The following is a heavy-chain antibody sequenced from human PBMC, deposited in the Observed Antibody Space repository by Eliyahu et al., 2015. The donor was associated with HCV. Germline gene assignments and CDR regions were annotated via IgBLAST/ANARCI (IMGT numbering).Heavy chain of an antibody. V-gene: IGHV3-33*01. CDR3: ASYYDGSGFH. CDR2: IWYDGSKE. CDR1: GFTFSNYG. J-gene: IGHJ4*02. D-gene: IGHD3-22*01. Sequence: QVHLVESGGGVFQPGRSLRLSCAASGFTFSNYGMHWVRQAPGKGLEWVAVIWYDGSKEYYADSVKGRFTISRDNSKNTLDLQMNSLRAEDTAVYYCASYYDGSGFHWGQGALVTVSS.